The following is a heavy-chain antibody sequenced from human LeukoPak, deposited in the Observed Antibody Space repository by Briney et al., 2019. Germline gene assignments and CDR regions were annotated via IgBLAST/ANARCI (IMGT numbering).Heavy chain of an antibody. J-gene: IGHJ4*02. CDR2: ISSSGRTI. CDR1: GITFSSYE. Sequence: PGGSLRLSCAASGITFSSYEMNWVRQTPGKGLEWVSYISSSGRTIYYADSLKGRFTISRDNAENSLYLQMNSLRAEDTAVYYCARVGGSYYYFDYWGQGTLVTVSS. V-gene: IGHV3-48*03. CDR3: ARVGGSYYYFDY. D-gene: IGHD1-26*01.